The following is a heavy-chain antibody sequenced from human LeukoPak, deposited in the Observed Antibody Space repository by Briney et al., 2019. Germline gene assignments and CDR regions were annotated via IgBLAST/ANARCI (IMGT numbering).Heavy chain of an antibody. CDR1: GGSINNYY. V-gene: IGHV4-59*01. Sequence: PSETLSLTCTVSGGSINNYYWSWIRQPPGKGREWSGYIYYSGSTNYNPSLKSRVTISIDPSNNQFSLKLSSVTAADTAVYYCAKSSGSYYNVDFDYWGQGTLVTVSS. CDR3: AKSSGSYYNVDFDY. D-gene: IGHD3-10*01. CDR2: IYYSGST. J-gene: IGHJ4*02.